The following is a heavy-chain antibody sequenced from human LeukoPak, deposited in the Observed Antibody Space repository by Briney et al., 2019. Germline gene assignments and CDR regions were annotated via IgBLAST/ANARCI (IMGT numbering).Heavy chain of an antibody. CDR3: ARDRRYASSNYYYYYMDV. D-gene: IGHD3-16*01. J-gene: IGHJ6*03. CDR1: GGSICSYY. V-gene: IGHV4-4*07. CDR2: IYTSGST. Sequence: SETLSLTCTVSGGSICSYYWSWIRQPAGKGLEWIGRIYTSGSTNYNPSLKSRVTMSVDTSKNQFSLRLSSVTAADTAVYYCARDRRYASSNYYYYYMDVWGKGTTVTVSS.